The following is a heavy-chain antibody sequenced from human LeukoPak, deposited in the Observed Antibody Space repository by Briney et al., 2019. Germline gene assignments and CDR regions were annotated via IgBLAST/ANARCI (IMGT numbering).Heavy chain of an antibody. D-gene: IGHD6-19*01. CDR3: ARARVGQWLDY. CDR1: GFTFSSYS. CDR2: ISSSSSYI. J-gene: IGHJ4*02. V-gene: IGHV3-21*01. Sequence: GGSLRLSCAASGFTFSSYSMTWVRQAPGKGLEWVSSISSSSSYIYYADSVKGRFTISRDNAKNSLYLQMNSLRAEDTAVYYCARARVGQWLDYWGQGTLVTVSS.